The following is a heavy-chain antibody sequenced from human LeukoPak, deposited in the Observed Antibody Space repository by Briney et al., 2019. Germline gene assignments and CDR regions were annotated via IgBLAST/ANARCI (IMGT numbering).Heavy chain of an antibody. CDR1: QFTFSSYN. CDR2: INSDGSST. J-gene: IGHJ6*02. Sequence: GGSLRLSCAASQFTFSSYNMNWVRQAPGKGLVWVSRINSDGSSTSYADSVKGRFTISRDNAKNTLFLQMNSLRAEDTAMYYCARDYGRSRDYGMDVWGQGTTVTVSS. V-gene: IGHV3-74*01. CDR3: ARDYGRSRDYGMDV. D-gene: IGHD3-10*01.